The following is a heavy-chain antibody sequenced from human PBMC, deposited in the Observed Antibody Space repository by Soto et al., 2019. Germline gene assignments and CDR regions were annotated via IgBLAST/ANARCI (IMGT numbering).Heavy chain of an antibody. CDR1: GFTFSIYG. CDR2: ISYDGSNK. V-gene: IGHV3-30*18. J-gene: IGHJ6*02. D-gene: IGHD3-10*01. CDR3: AKDLHRGDYGSGSLYYGMDV. Sequence: PGGSLRLSCAASGFTFSIYGMDWVRQAPGKGLEWVAVISYDGSNKYYADSVKGRFTISRDNSKNTLYLQMNSLRAEDTAVYYCAKDLHRGDYGSGSLYYGMDVWGQGTTVTVSS.